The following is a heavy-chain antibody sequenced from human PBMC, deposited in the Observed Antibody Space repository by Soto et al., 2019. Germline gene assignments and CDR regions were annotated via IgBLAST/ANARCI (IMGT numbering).Heavy chain of an antibody. CDR2: ISGSDDST. CDR3: AKRSSSSTFDY. V-gene: IGHV3-23*01. D-gene: IGHD6-6*01. CDR1: GFTFSSYA. J-gene: IGHJ4*02. Sequence: PGGSLRLSCAASGFTFSSYAMSWVRQAPGKGLEWVSVISGSDDSTYYADSVKGRFTISRDNSKNTLYLQMNSLRAEDTAAYYCAKRSSSSTFDYWGQGTLVTVSS.